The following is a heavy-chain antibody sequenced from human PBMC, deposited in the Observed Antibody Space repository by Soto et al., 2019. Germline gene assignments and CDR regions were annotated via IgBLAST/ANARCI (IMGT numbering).Heavy chain of an antibody. J-gene: IGHJ4*02. Sequence: QVQLVQSGAEVKKPGSSLKLSCKTSGGTFRNYAINWVRQAPGQGLEWMGGSIPVFGTANYAQTFQGRFTITADESTSTAYMERSSLRSEDTAVYYCAIPLPKQQLVRGAFDHWGQGTLVTVAS. V-gene: IGHV1-69*01. CDR1: GGTFRNYA. CDR2: SIPVFGTA. CDR3: AIPLPKQQLVRGAFDH. D-gene: IGHD6-13*01.